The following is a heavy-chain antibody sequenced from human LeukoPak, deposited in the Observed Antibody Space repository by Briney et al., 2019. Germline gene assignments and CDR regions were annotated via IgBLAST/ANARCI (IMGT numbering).Heavy chain of an antibody. D-gene: IGHD6-13*01. CDR1: GYTFTSYG. V-gene: IGHV1-18*01. CDR3: ATTEAAEGAFDI. CDR2: IGAYNGNT. Sequence: GASVKVSCKASGYTFTSYGISWVRQAPGQGLEWMGWIGAYNGNTNYAQKLQGRVTMTTDTSTSTAYMELRSLRSDDTAVYYCATTEAAEGAFDIWGQGTMVTVSS. J-gene: IGHJ3*02.